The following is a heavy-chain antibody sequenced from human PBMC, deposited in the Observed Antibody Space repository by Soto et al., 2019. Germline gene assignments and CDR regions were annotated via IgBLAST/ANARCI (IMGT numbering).Heavy chain of an antibody. Sequence: GGSLRLSCAASGFTFSSYGMHWVRQAPGKGLEWVAVIWYDGSNKYYADSVKGRFTISRDNSKNTLYLQMNSLRAEDTAVYYCAREDDYGDYPFDYWGQGTLVTVS. CDR1: GFTFSSYG. CDR2: IWYDGSNK. J-gene: IGHJ4*02. CDR3: AREDDYGDYPFDY. V-gene: IGHV3-33*01. D-gene: IGHD4-17*01.